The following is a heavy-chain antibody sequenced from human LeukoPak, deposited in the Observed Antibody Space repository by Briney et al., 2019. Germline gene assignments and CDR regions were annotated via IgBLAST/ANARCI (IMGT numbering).Heavy chain of an antibody. J-gene: IGHJ4*02. D-gene: IGHD2-15*01. V-gene: IGHV3-23*01. CDR2: ISGSGGST. CDR1: GFTFSSYA. Sequence: GGSLRLSCAASGFTFSSYAMSWVRQAPGKGLEWVPAISGSGGSTYYADSVKGRFTISRDNSKNTLYLQMNSLRAEDTAVYYCAKQVKVVVAATSHFDYWGQGTLVTVSS. CDR3: AKQVKVVVAATSHFDY.